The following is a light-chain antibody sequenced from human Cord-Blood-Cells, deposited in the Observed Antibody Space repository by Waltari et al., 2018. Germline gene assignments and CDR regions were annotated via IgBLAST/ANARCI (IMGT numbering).Light chain of an antibody. Sequence: QSALTQPASVSGSPGQSITISCTGTSSDVGSYNLVSWYQQHPGKAPKLMIYEGGKRPSGVSNRFSGSKSGNTASLTISGLQAEDEADYYCCSYAGSSTHYVFGTGTKVTVL. V-gene: IGLV2-23*01. J-gene: IGLJ1*01. CDR3: CSYAGSSTHYV. CDR2: EGG. CDR1: SSDVGSYNL.